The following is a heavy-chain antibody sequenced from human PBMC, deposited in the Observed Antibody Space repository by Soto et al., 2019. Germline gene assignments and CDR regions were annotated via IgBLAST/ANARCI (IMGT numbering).Heavy chain of an antibody. CDR1: GGTFSSYA. CDR2: IIPIFGTA. Sequence: GASVKVSCKASGGTFSSYAISWVRQAPGQGLEWMGGIIPIFGTANYAQKFQGRVTITADKSTSTAYMELSSLRSEDTAVDYCARVGKQWLVTIHFDYWGQGTLVTVSS. CDR3: ARVGKQWLVTIHFDY. D-gene: IGHD6-19*01. J-gene: IGHJ4*02. V-gene: IGHV1-69*06.